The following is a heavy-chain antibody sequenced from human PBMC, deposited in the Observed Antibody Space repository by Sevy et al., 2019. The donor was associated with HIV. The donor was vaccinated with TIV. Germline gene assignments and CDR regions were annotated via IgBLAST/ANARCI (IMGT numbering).Heavy chain of an antibody. CDR3: TTVIWNDGGSYYFDY. CDR1: GFTFSNAW. V-gene: IGHV3-15*01. J-gene: IGHJ4*02. D-gene: IGHD1-1*01. CDR2: IKSKTDGGTT. Sequence: GGSLRLSCAASGFTFSNAWMSWVRQAPGKGLEWVGRIKSKTDGGTTDNAAPVKGRLTITRDDSINTLYLQMNSLKTEDTDVYYCTTVIWNDGGSYYFDYWGQGTLVTVSS.